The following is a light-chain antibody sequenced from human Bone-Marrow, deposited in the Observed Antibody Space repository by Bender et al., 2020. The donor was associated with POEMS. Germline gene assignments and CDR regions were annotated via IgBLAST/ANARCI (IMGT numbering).Light chain of an antibody. CDR3: SSYGDTLL. CDR2: EVT. V-gene: IGLV2-14*01. Sequence: QSALTQPASVSGSPGQSITISCTGTSSDVGGYNFVSWYQQHPGKAPKLMIYEVTNRPSGVSNRFSGSKSGNTASLTVFGLRIEDEADYYCSSYGDTLLFGGGTKLTVL. CDR1: SSDVGGYNF. J-gene: IGLJ2*01.